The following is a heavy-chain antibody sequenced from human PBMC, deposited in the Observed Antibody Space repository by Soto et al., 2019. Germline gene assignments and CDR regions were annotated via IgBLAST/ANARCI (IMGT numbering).Heavy chain of an antibody. D-gene: IGHD3-10*01. CDR1: GGTLSDHG. Sequence: QVQLEQSGAEVKKPGSSVKVSCKASGGTLSDHGVAWLRQAPGQGLEWMGGTIPVFNTAKYAQKFQGRVTVTDEKLKKIEYMELKRLRSEDTAFYFCARGVYGSGNYYTGPSAFDIWGQGTMVIVSS. CDR3: ARGVYGSGNYYTGPSAFDI. V-gene: IGHV1-69*06. J-gene: IGHJ3*02. CDR2: TIPVFNTA.